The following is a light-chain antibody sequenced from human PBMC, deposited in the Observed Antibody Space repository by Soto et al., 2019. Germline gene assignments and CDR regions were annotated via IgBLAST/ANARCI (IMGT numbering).Light chain of an antibody. Sequence: QSALTQPASVSGSPGQSITISCTGTSTDVGSYSYVSWYQQHPGKAPKLIIYEVSNRPSGVSNRFSGSKSGNTASLTISGLQAEDEADYYCSSYTTSSTVIFVGGTQLTVL. CDR3: SSYTTSSTVI. CDR2: EVS. J-gene: IGLJ2*01. CDR1: STDVGSYSY. V-gene: IGLV2-14*01.